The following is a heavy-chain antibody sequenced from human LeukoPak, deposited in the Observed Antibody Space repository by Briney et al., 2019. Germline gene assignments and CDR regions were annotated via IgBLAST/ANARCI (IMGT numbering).Heavy chain of an antibody. CDR2: IYESGSS. J-gene: IGHJ4*02. D-gene: IGHD7-27*01. Sequence: SETLSLTCSVSGGSIRGYYWSWIRQPPGKGLEWIGYIYESGSSKYNPSLKSRVTISVDTSKNQFSLKLRDVTAADTAVYFCARDSRANWELGRLDYWGQGTLVTVSS. CDR1: GGSIRGYY. V-gene: IGHV4-59*01. CDR3: ARDSRANWELGRLDY.